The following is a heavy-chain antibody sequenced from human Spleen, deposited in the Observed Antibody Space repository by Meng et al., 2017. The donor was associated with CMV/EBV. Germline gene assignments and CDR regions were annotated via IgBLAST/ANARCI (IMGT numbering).Heavy chain of an antibody. CDR3: ARAYYYDSSGYYSYYYYYGMDV. CDR1: GYTFTGYY. J-gene: IGHJ6*02. V-gene: IGHV1-2*02. CDR2: INPNSGGT. Sequence: ASVKVSCKASGYTFTGYYMHWVRQAPGQGLEWMGWINPNSGGTNYAQKFQGRVTMTRDTSISTAYMELSRLRSDDTAVYYCARAYYYDSSGYYSYYYYYGMDVWGQGTTVTVS. D-gene: IGHD3-22*01.